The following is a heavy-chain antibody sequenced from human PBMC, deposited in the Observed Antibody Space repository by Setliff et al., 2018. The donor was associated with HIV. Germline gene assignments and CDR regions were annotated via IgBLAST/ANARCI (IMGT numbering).Heavy chain of an antibody. CDR1: GYTFTSYY. Sequence: ASVKVSCKASGYTFTSYYMHWVRQAPGQGLEWMGWISTYSDETSYSQNLQGRLTMTTDTSTGTAYMELRSLRSDDTAVYYCARDLPGYYDSSGYWSGYFDYWGQGTLVTVSS. D-gene: IGHD3-22*01. CDR2: ISTYSDET. CDR3: ARDLPGYYDSSGYWSGYFDY. J-gene: IGHJ4*02. V-gene: IGHV1-18*04.